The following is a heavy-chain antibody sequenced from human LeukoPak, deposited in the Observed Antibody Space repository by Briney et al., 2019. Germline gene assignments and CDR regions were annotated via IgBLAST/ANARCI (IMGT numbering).Heavy chain of an antibody. V-gene: IGHV1-18*01. CDR3: ARDVGCSSTSCRSQTFDY. Sequence: ASVKVSCKASGYTFTSYGISWVRQAPGQGLEWMGWISAYNGNTNYAQKLQGRVTMTTDTSTSTAYMELRSLRSDDTAVYYCARDVGCSSTSCRSQTFDYWGQGTLVTVSS. CDR2: ISAYNGNT. CDR1: GYTFTSYG. D-gene: IGHD2-2*01. J-gene: IGHJ4*02.